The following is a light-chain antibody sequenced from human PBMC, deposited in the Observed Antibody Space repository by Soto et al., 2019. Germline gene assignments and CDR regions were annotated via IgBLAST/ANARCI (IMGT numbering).Light chain of an antibody. CDR3: QSYDSSLSGYV. J-gene: IGLJ1*01. V-gene: IGLV1-40*01. CDR2: ANT. CDR1: SSNIGPTYD. Sequence: QSVLTQPPSVSGAPGQRVTISCTGSSSNIGPTYDVHWYQQLPGTAPKLLIYANTNRPSEVPDRFSGSKSGTSASLAITGLQAEDEADYYCQSYDSSLSGYVFGTGTKVTVL.